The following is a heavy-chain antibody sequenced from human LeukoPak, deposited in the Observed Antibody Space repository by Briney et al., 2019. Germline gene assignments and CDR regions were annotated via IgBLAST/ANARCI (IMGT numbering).Heavy chain of an antibody. CDR2: IKQDGSEK. CDR3: AKDRYYDSSGLSFDY. Sequence: PGGSLRLSCAAAGFTFSNYWMNWVRQPPGKGLEWVAYIKQDGSEKYYVDSVKGRFTISRDNTQNSLYLQMDSLRAEDTAVYYCAKDRYYDSSGLSFDYWGQGTLVTVSS. CDR1: GFTFSNYW. J-gene: IGHJ4*02. V-gene: IGHV3-7*03. D-gene: IGHD3-22*01.